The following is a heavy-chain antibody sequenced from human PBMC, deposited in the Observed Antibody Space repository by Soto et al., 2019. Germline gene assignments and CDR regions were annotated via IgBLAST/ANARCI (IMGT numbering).Heavy chain of an antibody. CDR1: GFTFSSYA. D-gene: IGHD6-19*01. CDR2: ISGIGGST. V-gene: IGHV3-23*01. Sequence: EVELLESGGGLVQPGGSLRLSCAASGFTFSSYAMSWVRQAPGKGLEWVSVISGIGGSTYYADSVKGRFTISRDNSKNTLYLKMNSLRAEETAVYYCARRSSGWYFDYWGQGTLVTVSS. J-gene: IGHJ4*02. CDR3: ARRSSGWYFDY.